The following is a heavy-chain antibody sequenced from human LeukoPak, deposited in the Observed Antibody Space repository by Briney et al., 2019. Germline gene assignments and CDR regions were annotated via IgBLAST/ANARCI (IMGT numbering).Heavy chain of an antibody. J-gene: IGHJ4*02. CDR3: ARAPLDSSSWYYFDY. D-gene: IGHD6-13*01. V-gene: IGHV3-74*01. CDR1: GFTFSSYW. Sequence: GGSLRLSCAASGFTFSSYWMHWVRHAPGKGLVWVSRINSDGYSTSYADSVKGRFTISRDNAKNTLYLQMNSLRAEDTAVYYCARAPLDSSSWYYFDYWGQGTLVTVSS. CDR2: INSDGYST.